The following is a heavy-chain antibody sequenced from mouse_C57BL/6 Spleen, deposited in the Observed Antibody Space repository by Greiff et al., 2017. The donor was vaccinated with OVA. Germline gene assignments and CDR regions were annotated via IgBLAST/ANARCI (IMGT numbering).Heavy chain of an antibody. CDR3: AREDYSNYEGFDY. V-gene: IGHV5-4*01. J-gene: IGHJ2*01. CDR2: ISDGGSYT. Sequence: EVMLVESGGGLVKPGGSLKLSCAASGFTFSSYAMSWVRQTPEKRLEWVATISDGGSYTYYPDNVKGRFTISRDNAKNNLYLQMSHLKSEDTAMYYCAREDYSNYEGFDYWGQGTTLTVSS. CDR1: GFTFSSYA. D-gene: IGHD2-5*01.